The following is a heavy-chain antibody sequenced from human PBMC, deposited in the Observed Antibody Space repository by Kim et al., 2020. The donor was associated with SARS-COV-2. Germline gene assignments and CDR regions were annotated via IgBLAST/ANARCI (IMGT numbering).Heavy chain of an antibody. D-gene: IGHD1-26*01. J-gene: IGHJ4*02. CDR2: INPNSGGS. Sequence: ASVKVSCKASGYTFTGYYIHWVRQAPGQGLEWMGWINPNSGGSNYAQKFQGRVTMTRDTSISTAYMELSRLRSDDTAVYYCARESLVGTWGSRGFDFWGQESLGTVSS. CDR3: ARESLVGTWGSRGFDF. CDR1: GYTFTGYY. V-gene: IGHV1-2*02.